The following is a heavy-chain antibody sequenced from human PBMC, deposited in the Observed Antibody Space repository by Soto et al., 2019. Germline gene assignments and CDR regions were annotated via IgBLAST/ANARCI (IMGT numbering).Heavy chain of an antibody. Sequence: EVQLVESGGGLVQPGRSQRLSCAASGFTFDDYAMHWVRQAPGKGLEWVSGISWNSGSIGYADSVKGRFTISRDNAKNSLYLQMNSLRAEDTALYYCAKDRNSGYGNYYYYYMDVWGKGTTVTVSS. CDR3: AKDRNSGYGNYYYYYMDV. J-gene: IGHJ6*03. CDR1: GFTFDDYA. V-gene: IGHV3-9*01. D-gene: IGHD5-12*01. CDR2: ISWNSGSI.